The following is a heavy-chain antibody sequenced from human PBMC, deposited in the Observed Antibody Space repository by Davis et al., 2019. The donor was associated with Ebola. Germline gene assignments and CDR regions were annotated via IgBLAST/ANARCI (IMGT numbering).Heavy chain of an antibody. V-gene: IGHV4-39*01. J-gene: IGHJ5*02. Sequence: GSLRLSCTVTGDSISSRDYYWGWICQSPGKGLEWIGSIDYGGSTYYNPSLKSRVTISADTSKNQFSLSLSSVTAADTAVYYCARHRPSCSGGTCFRGWFDPWGQGTLVTVSS. CDR1: GDSISSRDYY. CDR3: ARHRPSCSGGTCFRGWFDP. CDR2: IDYGGST. D-gene: IGHD2-15*01.